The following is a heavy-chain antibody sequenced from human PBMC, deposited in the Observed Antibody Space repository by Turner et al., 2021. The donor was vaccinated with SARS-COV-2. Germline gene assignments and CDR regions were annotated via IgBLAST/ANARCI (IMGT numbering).Heavy chain of an antibody. CDR2: IYHGGST. Sequence: QVQLQESGPGLVKPSETLSLTCTVSGGSISNYHWSWIRQPPGKGLEWIGYIYHGGSTKYNPSLKSRVTIAVDTSKNQFSLILSSVTAADTAVYYCARLYTYAEFYFDYWGQGALVTVSS. CDR3: ARLYTYAEFYFDY. D-gene: IGHD5-18*01. CDR1: GGSISNYH. V-gene: IGHV4-59*08. J-gene: IGHJ4*02.